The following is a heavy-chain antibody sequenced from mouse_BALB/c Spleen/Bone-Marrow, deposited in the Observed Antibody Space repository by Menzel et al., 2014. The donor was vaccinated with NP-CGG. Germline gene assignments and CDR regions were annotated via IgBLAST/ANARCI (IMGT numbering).Heavy chain of an antibody. CDR2: IDPSDSYT. V-gene: IGHV1S126*01. J-gene: IGHJ4*01. CDR1: GYTFTRYW. CDR3: ARRGTTAKDYAMDY. D-gene: IGHD1-2*01. Sequence: QVQLQQPGAELVKPGASVKISCKASGYTFTRYWMNWVKQRPGQGLEWIGEIDPSDSYTNNNQKFKDKATLTVDKSSSTAYMQLSSLTSEDSAAYYCARRGTTAKDYAMDYWGQGTSVTVSS.